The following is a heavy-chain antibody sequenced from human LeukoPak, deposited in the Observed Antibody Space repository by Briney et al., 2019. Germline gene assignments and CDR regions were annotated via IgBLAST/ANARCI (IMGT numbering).Heavy chain of an antibody. CDR1: GGSFSGYY. V-gene: IGHV4-34*01. D-gene: IGHD3-10*01. CDR2: INHSGST. J-gene: IGHJ4*02. Sequence: SETLSLTCAVYGGSFSGYYWSWIRQPPGKGLEWIGEINHSGSTNYNPSLKSRVTISVDTSKNQFSLKLSSVTAADTAVYYCARCHYFGSGAYDYWGQGTLVTVSS. CDR3: ARCHYFGSGAYDY.